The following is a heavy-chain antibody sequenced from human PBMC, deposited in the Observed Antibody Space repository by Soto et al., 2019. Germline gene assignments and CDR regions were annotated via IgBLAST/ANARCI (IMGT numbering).Heavy chain of an antibody. CDR1: GYVFTIYG. CDR3: ARGSGPMIEWH. J-gene: IGHJ4*02. D-gene: IGHD3-22*01. Sequence: APVKGACKAVGYVFTIYGGSWVRQAPGQRLEWMGWISADNGNTNYSQKLQGRVTITRDTSTSTAYMELSSLRSEDTAVYYCARGSGPMIEWHWGQGTLVTVSS. CDR2: ISADNGNT. V-gene: IGHV1-18*01.